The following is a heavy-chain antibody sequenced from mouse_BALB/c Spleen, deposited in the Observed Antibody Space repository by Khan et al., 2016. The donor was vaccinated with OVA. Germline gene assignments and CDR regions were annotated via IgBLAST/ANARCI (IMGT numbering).Heavy chain of an antibody. CDR3: ARIYGSDFDY. D-gene: IGHD1-1*01. V-gene: IGHV1-20*02. J-gene: IGHJ2*01. Sequence: EVQLQESGPELVKPGASVKISCKASGYSFTGYFMNWVMQSHGKSLEWIGRINPHIGETFYNQKFKGKATLTVDESSSTAHMELRSLASEDSAVYYCARIYGSDFDYWSQGTTLTVSS. CDR2: INPHIGET. CDR1: GYSFTGYF.